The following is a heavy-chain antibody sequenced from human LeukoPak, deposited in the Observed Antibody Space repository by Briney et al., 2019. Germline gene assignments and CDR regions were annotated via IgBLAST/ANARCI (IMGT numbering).Heavy chain of an antibody. CDR1: GGPVSSSSYY. V-gene: IGHV4-39*01. Sequence: SETLSLTCTDPGGPVSSSSYYWGWIRQPPGKGLEWLGCIYYSGTTYYNPSLKSRVTISVDTSKNQFSLKLRSVTAADTAVYYCARHSQYSYGLLYFFDFWGQGTLVTVSS. D-gene: IGHD5-18*01. CDR2: IYYSGTT. CDR3: ARHSQYSYGLLYFFDF. J-gene: IGHJ4*02.